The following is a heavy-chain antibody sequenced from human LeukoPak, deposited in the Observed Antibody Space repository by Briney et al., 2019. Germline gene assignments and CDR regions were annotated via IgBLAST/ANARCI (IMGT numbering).Heavy chain of an antibody. Sequence: ASVKVSCKASGYTFTSYDINWVRQATGQGLEWMGWMNPNSGNTGYAQKFQGRVTMTRNTSISTAYMELSSLKTEDTAVYYCTRDLLQYSSGWSGGNWGQGTLVTVSS. D-gene: IGHD6-19*01. CDR1: GYTFTSYD. V-gene: IGHV1-8*01. CDR3: TRDLLQYSSGWSGGN. CDR2: MNPNSGNT. J-gene: IGHJ4*02.